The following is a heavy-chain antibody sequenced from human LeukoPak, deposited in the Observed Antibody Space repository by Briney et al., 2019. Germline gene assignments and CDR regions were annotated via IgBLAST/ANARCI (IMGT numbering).Heavy chain of an antibody. D-gene: IGHD6-19*01. CDR3: VRGLWVAEAGRGDH. CDR1: GFTFSSYA. V-gene: IGHV3-64D*09. CDR2: ISSDGSGT. J-gene: IGHJ4*02. Sequence: PGGSLRLSCAASGFTFSSYALHWVRQAPGKGLEYVAAISSDGSGTYYADSMKGRFTISRDNSKNTLYLQVSSLRADGTAVYYCVRGLWVAEAGRGDHWGQGTLVTVSS.